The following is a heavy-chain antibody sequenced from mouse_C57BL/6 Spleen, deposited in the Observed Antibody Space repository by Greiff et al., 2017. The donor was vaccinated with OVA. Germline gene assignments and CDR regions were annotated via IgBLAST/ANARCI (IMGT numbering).Heavy chain of an antibody. CDR1: GFTFSDYG. J-gene: IGHJ4*01. D-gene: IGHD1-1*01. V-gene: IGHV5-17*01. CDR2: ISSGSSTI. Sequence: EVKLVESGGGLVKPGGSLKLSCAASGFTFSDYGMHWVRQAPEKGLEWVAYISSGSSTIYYADTVKGRFTISRDNAKNTLFLQMTSLRSEDTAMYDCARPITTLAMDYWGQGTSVTVSS. CDR3: ARPITTLAMDY.